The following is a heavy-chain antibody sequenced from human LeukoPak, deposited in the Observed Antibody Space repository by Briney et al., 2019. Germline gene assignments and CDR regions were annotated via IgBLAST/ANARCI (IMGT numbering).Heavy chain of an antibody. CDR2: ISYDGGKK. V-gene: IGHV3-30*03. Sequence: PGGSLRLSCAASGFTFSSFGMLWVRQAPGKGLEWVAVISYDGGKKYADSVKGRFTISRDNSKNTMYLEMNSLRVEDTALYYCRSTSAREDAFDIWGQGTMVTVSS. J-gene: IGHJ3*02. CDR3: RSTSAREDAFDI. CDR1: GFTFSSFG. D-gene: IGHD1-26*01.